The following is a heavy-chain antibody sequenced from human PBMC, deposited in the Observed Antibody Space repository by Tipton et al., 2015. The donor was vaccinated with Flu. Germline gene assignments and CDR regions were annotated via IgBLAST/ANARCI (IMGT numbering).Heavy chain of an antibody. CDR2: TYQRSMWHH. Sequence: LVKPTQTLSLTCVISGDSVSSNVATWNWIRQSPSRGLEWLGKTYQRSMWHHIYAVSLRGRITITPDTSKNQFSLQLNSVTPEDTAVYYCARGAGSGPKDWVDPWGQGTQVTVSA. D-gene: IGHD3-10*01. CDR1: GDSVSSNVAT. CDR3: ARGAGSGPKDWVDP. V-gene: IGHV6-1*01. J-gene: IGHJ5*02.